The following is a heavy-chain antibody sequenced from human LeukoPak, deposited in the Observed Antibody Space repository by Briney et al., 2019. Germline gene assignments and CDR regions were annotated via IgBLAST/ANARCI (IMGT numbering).Heavy chain of an antibody. CDR1: GYTFTGYY. CDR3: ARGTYYYDSSGYSYYDYYYMDV. D-gene: IGHD3-22*01. V-gene: IGHV1-18*04. CDR2: ISAYNGNT. Sequence: RASVKVSCKASGYTFTGYYMHWVRQAPGQGLEWMGWISAYNGNTNYAQKLQGRVTMTTDTSTSTAYMELRSLRSDDTAVYYCARGTYYYDSSGYSYYDYYYMDVWGKGTTVTISS. J-gene: IGHJ6*03.